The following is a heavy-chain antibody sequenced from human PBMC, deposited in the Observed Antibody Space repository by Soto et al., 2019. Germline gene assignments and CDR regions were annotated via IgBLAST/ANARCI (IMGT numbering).Heavy chain of an antibody. CDR2: INPNSGGT. V-gene: IGHV1-2*04. D-gene: IGHD6-13*01. CDR1: GYTFTGYY. CDR3: ARDLAAAGTYYYYGMDV. Sequence: QVQLVQSGAEVKKPGASVKVSCKASGYTFTGYYMHWVRQAPGQGLEWMGWINPNSGGTNYAQKCQGWVTMTRDTSISTAYMELSRLRSDDTAVYYCARDLAAAGTYYYYGMDVWGQGTTVTVSS. J-gene: IGHJ6*02.